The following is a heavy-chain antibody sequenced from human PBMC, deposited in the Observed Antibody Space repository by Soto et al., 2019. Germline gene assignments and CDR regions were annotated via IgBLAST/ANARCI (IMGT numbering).Heavy chain of an antibody. J-gene: IGHJ4*02. CDR2: ISSSSSTI. Sequence: EVQLVESGGGLVQPGGSLRLSCAASGFTFSSYSMNWVRQAPGKGLEWVSYISSSSSTIYYADSVKGRFTISRDNAKNSLYLQMHRLRDEDTAVYYCARDGGSLGYWGQGTLVTVSS. D-gene: IGHD1-26*01. CDR3: ARDGGSLGY. CDR1: GFTFSSYS. V-gene: IGHV3-48*02.